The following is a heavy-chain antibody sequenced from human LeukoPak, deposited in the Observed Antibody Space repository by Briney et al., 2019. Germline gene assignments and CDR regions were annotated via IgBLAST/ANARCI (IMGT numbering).Heavy chain of an antibody. D-gene: IGHD1-26*01. J-gene: IGHJ4*02. V-gene: IGHV3-9*03. CDR1: GFTFDDYA. Sequence: GRSLRLSCAASGFTFDDYAMHWVRQAPGKGLEWVSGISWNSGSIGYADSVKGRFTISRDNAKNSLYLQMNSLRAEDMALYYCAKGASGSLSSAFLNYWGQGTLVTVSS. CDR2: ISWNSGSI. CDR3: AKGASGSLSSAFLNY.